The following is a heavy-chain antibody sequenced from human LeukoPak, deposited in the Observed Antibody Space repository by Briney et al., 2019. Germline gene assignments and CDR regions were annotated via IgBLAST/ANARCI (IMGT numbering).Heavy chain of an antibody. CDR1: GFTFSSYW. CDR2: ISSSGSTI. V-gene: IGHV3-11*04. CDR3: ARDKLHYYYDTPDAFDI. Sequence: KAGGSLRLSCAASGFTFSSYWMSWVRQAPGKGLEWVSYISSSGSTIYYADSVKGRFTISRDNAKNSLYLQMNSLRAEDTAVYYCARDKLHYYYDTPDAFDIWGQGTMVTVSS. D-gene: IGHD3-22*01. J-gene: IGHJ3*02.